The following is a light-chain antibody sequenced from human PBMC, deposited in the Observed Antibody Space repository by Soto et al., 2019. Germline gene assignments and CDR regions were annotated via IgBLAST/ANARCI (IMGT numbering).Light chain of an antibody. CDR2: EVS. V-gene: IGLV2-14*01. CDR1: SSDVGGYNY. Sequence: QSALTQPASVSGSPGQSITISCTGTSSDVGGYNYVSWYQQHPGKAPKLMIYEVSNRPSGVSNRFSGSKSGNTASLTISGLQAEDEADYYCSSYTNNNTLVFGTGTKLTVL. J-gene: IGLJ1*01. CDR3: SSYTNNNTLV.